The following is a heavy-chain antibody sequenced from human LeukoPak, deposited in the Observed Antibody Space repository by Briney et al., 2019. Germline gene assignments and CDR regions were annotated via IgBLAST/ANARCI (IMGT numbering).Heavy chain of an antibody. D-gene: IGHD1-1*01. CDR3: ARELERFDP. V-gene: IGHV4-34*01. J-gene: IGHJ5*02. CDR2: INHSGST. Sequence: ASETLSLTCAVYGGSFSGYYWSWIRQPPGKGLEWIGEINHSGSTNYSPPLKSRVTISVDTSKNQFSLKLSSVTAADTAVYYCARELERFDPWGQGTLVTVSS. CDR1: GGSFSGYY.